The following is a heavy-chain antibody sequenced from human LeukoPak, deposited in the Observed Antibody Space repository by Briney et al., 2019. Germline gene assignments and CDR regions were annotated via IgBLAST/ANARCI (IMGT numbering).Heavy chain of an antibody. D-gene: IGHD3-22*01. Sequence: SETLSLTCTVSGGSISSSSYWWGWIRQPPGKGLEWIANIYYSGSTHYNPSLKSRVTISIEKSKNQFSLKLSSVPAADTAVYYCARNYYESSGYYPWNFDYWAREPWSPSPQ. V-gene: IGHV4-39*01. CDR2: IYYSGST. J-gene: IGHJ4*02. CDR3: ARNYYESSGYYPWNFDY. CDR1: GGSISSSSYW.